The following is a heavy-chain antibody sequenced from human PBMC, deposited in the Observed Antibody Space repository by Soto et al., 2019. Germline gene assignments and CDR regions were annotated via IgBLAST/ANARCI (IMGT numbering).Heavy chain of an antibody. J-gene: IGHJ5*02. CDR1: GSTFSNYD. D-gene: IGHD6-6*01. V-gene: IGHV3-23*01. Sequence: EVQLLESGGGLVQPGGSLRLSCAASGSTFSNYDMNWVRQAPGKGLEWVSIISGSGSSTDYAASVKGRFTISRDNSKNTLYLEMNGLRAEDTAVYYCAKQSSRRGWFDPWGQGTLVTVSS. CDR3: AKQSSRRGWFDP. CDR2: ISGSGSST.